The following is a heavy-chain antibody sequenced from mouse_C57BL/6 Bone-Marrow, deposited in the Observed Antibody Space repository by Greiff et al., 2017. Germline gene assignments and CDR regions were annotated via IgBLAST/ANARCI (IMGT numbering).Heavy chain of an antibody. CDR1: GYTFTSYW. J-gene: IGHJ2*01. CDR2: IDPSDSYT. CDR3: AYSRSYDYFDY. D-gene: IGHD1-1*01. Sequence: QVQLQQSGAELVMPGASVKLSCKASGYTFTSYWMHWVKQRPGQGLEWIGEIDPSDSYTNYNQKFKGKSTLTVDKSSSTAYMQLSSLTSEDSAVXYCAYSRSYDYFDYWGQGTTLTVSS. V-gene: IGHV1-69*01.